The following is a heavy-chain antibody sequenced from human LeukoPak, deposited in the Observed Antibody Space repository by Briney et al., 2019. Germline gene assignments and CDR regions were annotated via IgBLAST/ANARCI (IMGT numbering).Heavy chain of an antibody. CDR1: GGSISSYY. D-gene: IGHD3-10*01. CDR2: IYHSGST. J-gene: IGHJ4*02. Sequence: PSETLSLTCTVSGGSISSYYWSWIRQPPGKGLEWIGYIYHSGSTYYNPSLKSRVTISVDRSKNQFSLKLSSVTAADTAVYYCARAYGSGSYPFDYWGQGTLVTVSS. V-gene: IGHV4-59*12. CDR3: ARAYGSGSYPFDY.